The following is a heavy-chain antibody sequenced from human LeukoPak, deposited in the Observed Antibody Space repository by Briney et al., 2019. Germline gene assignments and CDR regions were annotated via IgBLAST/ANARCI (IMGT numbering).Heavy chain of an antibody. D-gene: IGHD3-16*02. V-gene: IGHV1-3*01. CDR2: INAGNGNT. J-gene: IGHJ6*02. CDR3: ARDPSYDYVWGSYRYRPSDYYYGMDV. CDR1: GYTFTIYA. Sequence: ASVKVSCKASGYTFTIYAMHWVRQAPGQRLERMGWINAGNGNTKYSQKFQGRVTITRDTSASTAYMELSSLRSEDTAVYYCARDPSYDYVWGSYRYRPSDYYYGMDVWGQGTTVTVSS.